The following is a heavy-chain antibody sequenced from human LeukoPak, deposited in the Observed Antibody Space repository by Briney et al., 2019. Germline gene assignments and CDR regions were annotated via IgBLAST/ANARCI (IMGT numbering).Heavy chain of an antibody. D-gene: IGHD1-26*01. CDR2: IYYSGST. V-gene: IGHV4-59*08. CDR1: GGSISSYY. Sequence: QTSETLSLTCTVSGGSISSYYWSWIRQPPGKGLEWIGYIYYSGSTNYNPSLKSRVTISVDTSKNQFSLKLSSVTAADTAVYYCARQGGSNRYFDLWGRGTLVTVSS. CDR3: ARQGGSNRYFDL. J-gene: IGHJ2*01.